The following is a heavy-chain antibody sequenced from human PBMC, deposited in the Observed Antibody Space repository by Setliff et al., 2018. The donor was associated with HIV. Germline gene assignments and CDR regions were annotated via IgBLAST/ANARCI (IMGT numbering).Heavy chain of an antibody. D-gene: IGHD1-1*01. CDR1: GGTFSSYA. J-gene: IGHJ4*02. Sequence: SVKVSCKASGGTFSSYAISWVRQAPGQGLEWMGGIIPIFGTPNIAQKFLRRVTMTGDTSTSTVYMELSSLRSEDTAVYYCARDPTGPTGEDYWGQGTLVTSPQ. CDR2: IIPIFGTP. CDR3: ARDPTGPTGEDY. V-gene: IGHV1-69*06.